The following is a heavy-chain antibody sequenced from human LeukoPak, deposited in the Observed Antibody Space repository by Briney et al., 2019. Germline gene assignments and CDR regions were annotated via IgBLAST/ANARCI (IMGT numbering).Heavy chain of an antibody. CDR1: GFTFSSYA. V-gene: IGHV3-30-3*02. CDR2: ISYDGSNK. D-gene: IGHD3-3*01. Sequence: GESLRLSCAASGFTFSSYAMHWVRQAPGKGLEWVAVISYDGSNKYYADSVKGRFTISRDNSKKTLYLQMNSLRAEDTAVYYCAKSLGPAFTIFGVAFDIWGQGTMVTVSS. CDR3: AKSLGPAFTIFGVAFDI. J-gene: IGHJ3*02.